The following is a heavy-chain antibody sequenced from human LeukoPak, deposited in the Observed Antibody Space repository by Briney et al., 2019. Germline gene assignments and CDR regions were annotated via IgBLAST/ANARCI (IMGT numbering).Heavy chain of an antibody. CDR3: ARSLTGTTFVY. Sequence: SETLSLTCTVSGGSISSGSYYWSWIRQPAGKGLEWIGRIYTSGSTNYNPSLKSRVTISVDTSKNQFSLKLSSVTAADTAVYYCARSLTGTTFVYWGQGTLVTVSS. CDR1: GGSISSGSYY. J-gene: IGHJ4*02. V-gene: IGHV4-61*02. CDR2: IYTSGST. D-gene: IGHD1-7*01.